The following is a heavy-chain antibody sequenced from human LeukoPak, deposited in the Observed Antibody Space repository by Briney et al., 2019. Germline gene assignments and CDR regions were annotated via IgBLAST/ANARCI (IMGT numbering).Heavy chain of an antibody. CDR2: ISGSGGST. CDR1: GFTFSSYA. D-gene: IGHD6-19*01. V-gene: IGHV3-23*01. J-gene: IGHJ4*02. Sequence: GGSLRLSCAASGFTFSSYAMSWVRQAPGKGLEWVSAISGSGGSTYYADSVKGRFTISRDNSKNTLYLQMNSLRAEDTAVYYCAKVILGSGWEYYFDYWGQGTLVTVSS. CDR3: AKVILGSGWEYYFDY.